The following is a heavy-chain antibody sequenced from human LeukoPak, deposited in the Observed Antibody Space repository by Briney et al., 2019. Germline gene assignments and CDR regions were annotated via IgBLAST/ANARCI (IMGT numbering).Heavy chain of an antibody. J-gene: IGHJ4*02. V-gene: IGHV3-9*01. CDR2: ISWNSGSI. CDR3: AKDSTLSGAAANFDY. CDR1: GFTFDDYA. Sequence: GRSLRPSCAASGFTFDDYAMHWVRQAPGKGLEWVSGISWNSGSIGYADSVKGRFTISRDNAKNSLYLQMNSLRAEDTALYYCAKDSTLSGAAANFDYWGQGTLVTVSS. D-gene: IGHD2-2*01.